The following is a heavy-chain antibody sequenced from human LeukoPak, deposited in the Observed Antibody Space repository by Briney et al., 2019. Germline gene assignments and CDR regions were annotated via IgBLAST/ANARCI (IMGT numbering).Heavy chain of an antibody. J-gene: IGHJ4*02. D-gene: IGHD6-19*01. CDR2: INPNSGGT. CDR3: ARAPLYSSGWLVY. CDR1: GYTFTGYY. V-gene: IGHV1-2*02. Sequence: GASVKVSCKASGYTFTGYYMHWVRQAPGQGLEWMGWINPNSGGTNYAQKFQGRVTMTRDTSISTAYMELSRLRSDDTAAYYCARAPLYSSGWLVYWGQGTLVTVSS.